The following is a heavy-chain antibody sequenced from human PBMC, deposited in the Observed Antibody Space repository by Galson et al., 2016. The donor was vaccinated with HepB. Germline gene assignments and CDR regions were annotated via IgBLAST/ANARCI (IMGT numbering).Heavy chain of an antibody. CDR2: IGTSGSPI. CDR1: GFTFSSYS. D-gene: IGHD2/OR15-2a*01. V-gene: IGHV3-48*04. Sequence: SLRLSYAGSGFTFSSYSMDWVRQAPGKGLEWVSYIGTSGSPIYYADSVRGRFTISRDNARNSVFLQMRSLRAEDTAIYYCVRGFLSNSFDSWGQGVLVTVAS. CDR3: VRGFLSNSFDS. J-gene: IGHJ4*02.